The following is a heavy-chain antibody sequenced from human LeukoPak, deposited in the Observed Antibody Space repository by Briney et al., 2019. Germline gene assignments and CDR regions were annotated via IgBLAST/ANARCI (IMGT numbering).Heavy chain of an antibody. CDR1: GFTFSNYA. CDR2: ISYDGSNK. CDR3: ARGQDTVVTSRDAFDI. J-gene: IGHJ3*02. Sequence: GGSLRLSCAASGFTFSNYAMHWVRQAPGKGLEWEAVISYDGSNKYYADSVKGRFTISRDNSKNTVYLQMNSLRAEDTAVYYCARGQDTVVTSRDAFDIWGQGTMVTVSS. D-gene: IGHD4-23*01. V-gene: IGHV3-30*04.